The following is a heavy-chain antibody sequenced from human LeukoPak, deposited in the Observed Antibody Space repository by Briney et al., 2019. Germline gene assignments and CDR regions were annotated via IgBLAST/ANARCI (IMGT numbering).Heavy chain of an antibody. J-gene: IGHJ6*02. CDR3: ARHYGSEYYYYGMDV. D-gene: IGHD3-10*01. Sequence: SETLSLTCTVSGGSFGNDYWSWIRQSAGKGLEWIGRIHTRGSTNYNPSLKGRVTMSVDTSKNQFPLRLSSVTAADTAVYYCARHYGSEYYYYGMDVWGQGTTVTVSS. CDR2: IHTRGST. CDR1: GGSFGNDY. V-gene: IGHV4-4*07.